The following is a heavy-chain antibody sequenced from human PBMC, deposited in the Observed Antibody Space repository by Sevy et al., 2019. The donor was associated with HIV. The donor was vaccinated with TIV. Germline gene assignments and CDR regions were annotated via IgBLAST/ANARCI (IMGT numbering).Heavy chain of an antibody. CDR2: ISWNSGSI. CDR3: AKDRAAGMSYGMDV. D-gene: IGHD6-13*01. CDR1: GFTFDDYV. Sequence: GGSLRLSCAASGFTFDDYVMHWVRQAPGKGLEWVSGISWNSGSIGYADSVKGRFTISRDNAKNSLYLQMNSLRAEDTALYYCAKDRAAGMSYGMDVWGQGTTVTVSS. V-gene: IGHV3-9*01. J-gene: IGHJ6*02.